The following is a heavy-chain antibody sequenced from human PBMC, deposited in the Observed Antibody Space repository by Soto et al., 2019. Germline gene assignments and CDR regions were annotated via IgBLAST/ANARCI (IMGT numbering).Heavy chain of an antibody. CDR3: ARDSSGLYTGAFDI. CDR2: INPSGGST. CDR1: GYTFTSYY. Sequence: QVQLVQSGAEVKKPGASVKVSCKASGYTFTSYYMHCVRQAPGQGLEWMGIINPSGGSTSYAQKFQGRVTMTRDTSTSTVYMDLSSLISEDTAVYYCARDSSGLYTGAFDIWGQGTMVTVSS. J-gene: IGHJ3*02. D-gene: IGHD6-19*01. V-gene: IGHV1-46*03.